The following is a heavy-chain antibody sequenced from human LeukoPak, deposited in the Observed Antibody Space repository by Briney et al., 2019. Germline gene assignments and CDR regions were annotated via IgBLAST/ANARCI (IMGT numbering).Heavy chain of an antibody. J-gene: IGHJ4*02. V-gene: IGHV5-51*01. D-gene: IGHD4-23*01. CDR2: VYPGDSET. CDR3: ARHNTVAKIFDY. CDR1: GYSFTNYW. Sequence: GESLKISCKAPGYSFTNYWIGWVRQMPGKGLEWMGIVYPGDSETRYSPSFQGQVTISADKSINTAYLQWSSLKASDTAMYYCARHNTVAKIFDYWGQGTLVTVSS.